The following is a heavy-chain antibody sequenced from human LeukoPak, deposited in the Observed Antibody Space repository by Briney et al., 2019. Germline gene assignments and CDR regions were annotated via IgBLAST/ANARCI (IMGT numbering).Heavy chain of an antibody. V-gene: IGHV4-59*01. D-gene: IGHD3-22*01. CDR1: GGSISSYY. J-gene: IGHJ3*02. CDR2: IYYRGST. CDR3: AREGYYDRSGYYSRIYTDAFDI. Sequence: PSETLSLTCTVSGGSISSYYWSWIRQPPGKGLGWIGYIYYRGSTNYNPSLKSRVTISVETSKNQFSLKLSSVTAADTAVYYCAREGYYDRSGYYSRIYTDAFDIWGQGTMVTVSS.